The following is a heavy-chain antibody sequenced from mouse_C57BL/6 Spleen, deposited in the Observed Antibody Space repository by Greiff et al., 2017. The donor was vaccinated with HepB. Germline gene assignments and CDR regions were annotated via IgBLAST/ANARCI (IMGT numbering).Heavy chain of an antibody. D-gene: IGHD1-1*01. CDR3: ASDYGSSLYWYIDV. CDR1: GYTFTSYW. V-gene: IGHV1-64*01. CDR2: IHPNSGST. J-gene: IGHJ1*03. Sequence: QVQLQQPGAELVKPGASVKLSCKASGYTFTSYWMHWVKQRPGQGLEWIGMIHPNSGSTNYNEKFKSKATLTVDKSSSTAYMQLSSLTSEDSAVYYCASDYGSSLYWYIDVWGTGTTVTVSS.